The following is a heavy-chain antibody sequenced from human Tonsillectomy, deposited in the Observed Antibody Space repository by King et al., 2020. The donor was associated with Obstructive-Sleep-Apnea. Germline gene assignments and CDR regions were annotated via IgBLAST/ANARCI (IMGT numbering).Heavy chain of an antibody. CDR1: GGSFSGYY. J-gene: IGHJ5*02. CDR3: ARGLKGLQELNWFDP. CDR2: INHSGST. V-gene: IGHV4-34*01. D-gene: IGHD1-7*01. Sequence: VQLQQWGAGLLKPSETLSLTCAVYGGSFSGYYWSWIRQPPGKGLEWIGEINHSGSTNYNPSLKSRVTISVDTSKNQFSLKLSSVTAADTAVYYCARGLKGLQELNWFDPWGQGTLVTVSS.